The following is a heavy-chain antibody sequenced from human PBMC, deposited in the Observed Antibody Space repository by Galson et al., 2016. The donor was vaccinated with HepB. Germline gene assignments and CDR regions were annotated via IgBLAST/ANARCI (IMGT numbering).Heavy chain of an antibody. CDR2: IFSNGKE. J-gene: IGHJ4*02. D-gene: IGHD3-10*01. Sequence: PALVKPTQTLTLTCTVSGFSLTSAWVGATWIRQPPGEALEWLASIFSNGKESYTTSLKSRLTISKDTSKSQVVLTMTNMDPVDTATYHCARILNSRLTMVRGVTNLPDYWGQGTLATVSS. V-gene: IGHV2-26*01. CDR3: ARILNSRLTMVRGVTNLPDY. CDR1: GFSLTSAWVG.